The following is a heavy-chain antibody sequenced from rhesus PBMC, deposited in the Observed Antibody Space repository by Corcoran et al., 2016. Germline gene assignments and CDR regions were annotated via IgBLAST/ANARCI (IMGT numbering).Heavy chain of an antibody. CDR1: GGSISSGYYY. CDR3: AREYPVTTRFEF. J-gene: IGHJ1*01. V-gene: IGHV4-122*02. D-gene: IGHD4-23*01. CDR2: ITYSGRT. Sequence: QVQLQESGPGLVKPSETLSLTCAVSGGSISSGYYYWSWIRQPPGKGLEWIGYITYSGRTCYNPTLKNRVTISRDTARNQFSLKLSSGTAADTAVYYCAREYPVTTRFEFWGQGALVTVSS.